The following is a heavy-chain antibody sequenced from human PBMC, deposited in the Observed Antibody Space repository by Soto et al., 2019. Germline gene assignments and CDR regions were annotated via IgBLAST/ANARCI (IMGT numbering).Heavy chain of an antibody. J-gene: IGHJ4*02. D-gene: IGHD3-22*01. CDR2: IYYSGST. Sequence: SETLSLTCTVSGGSISSGGYYWSWIRQHPGKGLEWIGYIYYSGSTYYNPSLKSRVTISVDTSKNQFSLKLSSVTAADTAVYYCARDGLGSSGYMSYWGQGTLVPVSS. CDR3: ARDGLGSSGYMSY. CDR1: GGSISSGGYY. V-gene: IGHV4-31*03.